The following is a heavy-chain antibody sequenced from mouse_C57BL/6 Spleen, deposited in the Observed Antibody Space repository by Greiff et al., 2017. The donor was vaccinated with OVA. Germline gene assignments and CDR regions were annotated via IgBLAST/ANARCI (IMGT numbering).Heavy chain of an antibody. CDR1: GFNIKDYY. J-gene: IGHJ3*01. V-gene: IGHV14-2*01. Sequence: EVKLVESGAELVKPGASVKLSCTASGFNIKDYYMHWVKQRTEQGLEWIGRIDPEDGETKYAPKFQGKATITADTSSNTAYLQLSSLTSEDTAVYYCADGGTTVVAPAYWGQGTLVTVSA. D-gene: IGHD1-1*01. CDR2: IDPEDGET. CDR3: ADGGTTVVAPAY.